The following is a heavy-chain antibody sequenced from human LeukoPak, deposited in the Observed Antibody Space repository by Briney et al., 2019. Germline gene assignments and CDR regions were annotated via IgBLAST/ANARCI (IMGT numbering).Heavy chain of an antibody. Sequence: PSETLSLTCTVSGGSVSSGSYYWSWIRQPPGKGLEWIGYIYYGGSTNYNPSLKSRVTISVDTSKNQFSLKLSSVTAADTAVYYCARGLRLRTISPHYYGMDVWGQGTTVTVSS. V-gene: IGHV4-61*01. CDR2: IYYGGST. CDR1: GGSVSSGSYY. D-gene: IGHD3-3*01. J-gene: IGHJ6*02. CDR3: ARGLRLRTISPHYYGMDV.